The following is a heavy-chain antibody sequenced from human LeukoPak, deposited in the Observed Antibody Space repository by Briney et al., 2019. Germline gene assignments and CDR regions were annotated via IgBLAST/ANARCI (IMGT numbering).Heavy chain of an antibody. D-gene: IGHD2-2*02. V-gene: IGHV4-59*01. CDR2: IYYSGST. J-gene: IGHJ3*02. CDR3: ASGGYCSSTSCYKYAFDI. CDR1: GGSISSYY. Sequence: SETLSLTCTVSGGSISSYYWSWIRQPPGKGLEWIGYIYYSGSTNYNPSLKSRVTISVDTSKNQFSLKLSSVNAADTAVYYCASGGYCSSTSCYKYAFDIWGQGTMVTVSS.